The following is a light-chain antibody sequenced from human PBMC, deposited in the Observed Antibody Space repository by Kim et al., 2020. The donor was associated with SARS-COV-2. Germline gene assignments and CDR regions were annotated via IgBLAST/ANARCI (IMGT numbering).Light chain of an antibody. V-gene: IGKV1-5*03. Sequence: SASVGDRVTITCRASENIGTWLAWYEQKPGRAPSLLIYLASTLESGVPSRVSGTGYGTEFSLSITSLQPDDFATYYCQHYSRFPYTFGQGTKLEI. CDR2: LAS. CDR3: QHYSRFPYT. J-gene: IGKJ2*01. CDR1: ENIGTW.